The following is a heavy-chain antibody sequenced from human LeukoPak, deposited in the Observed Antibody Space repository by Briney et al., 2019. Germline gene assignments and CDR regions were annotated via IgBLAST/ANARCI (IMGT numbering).Heavy chain of an antibody. CDR1: GYTFTSYD. V-gene: IGHV1-8*01. Sequence: GASVEVSCKASGYTFTSYDINWVRQATGQGLEWMGWMSPNCGNTGYAQKFQGRVTMTRNTSISTAYMELSSLRSEDTAVYYCARGPSIAVAAPYYFDYWGQGTLVTVSS. CDR2: MSPNCGNT. J-gene: IGHJ4*02. D-gene: IGHD6-19*01. CDR3: ARGPSIAVAAPYYFDY.